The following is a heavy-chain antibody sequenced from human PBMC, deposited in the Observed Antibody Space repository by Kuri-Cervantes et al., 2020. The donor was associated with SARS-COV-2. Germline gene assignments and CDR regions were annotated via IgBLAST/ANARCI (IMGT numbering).Heavy chain of an antibody. Sequence: SVKVSCKASGGTFSSYAISWVRQAPGQGLEWMGGIIPILGIANYAQKFQGRVTITADKSTSTAYMELRSLRSDDTAVYYCARSIVDYNWFDPWGQGTLVTVSS. CDR2: IIPILGIA. D-gene: IGHD2-15*01. J-gene: IGHJ5*02. CDR1: GGTFSSYA. V-gene: IGHV1-69*10. CDR3: ARSIVDYNWFDP.